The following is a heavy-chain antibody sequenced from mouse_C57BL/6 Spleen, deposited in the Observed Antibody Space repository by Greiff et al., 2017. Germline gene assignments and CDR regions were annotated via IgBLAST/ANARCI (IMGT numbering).Heavy chain of an antibody. CDR2: INPNNGGT. CDR3: ARWAYSNGYSAMDY. D-gene: IGHD2-5*01. V-gene: IGHV1-26*01. Sequence: VQLQQSGPELVKPGASVKISCKASGYTFTDYYMNWVKQSQGKSLEWIGDINPNNGGTSYNQKFKGKATLTVDKSSSTAYMELPTLTSEDSAVYYCARWAYSNGYSAMDYWGQGTSVTVSS. J-gene: IGHJ4*01. CDR1: GYTFTDYY.